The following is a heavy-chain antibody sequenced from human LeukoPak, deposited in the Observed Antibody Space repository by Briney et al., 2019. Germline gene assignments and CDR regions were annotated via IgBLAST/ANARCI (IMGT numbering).Heavy chain of an antibody. CDR3: ASKSYCSGGSCYSGYYYGMDV. Sequence: GASVKVSCKASGYTFTSYDINWVRQATGQGLEWTGWMNPNSGNTGYAQKFQGRVTMTRNTSISTAYMELSSLRSEDTAVYYCASKSYCSGGSCYSGYYYGMDVWGQGTTVTVSS. CDR1: GYTFTSYD. V-gene: IGHV1-8*01. D-gene: IGHD2-15*01. CDR2: MNPNSGNT. J-gene: IGHJ6*02.